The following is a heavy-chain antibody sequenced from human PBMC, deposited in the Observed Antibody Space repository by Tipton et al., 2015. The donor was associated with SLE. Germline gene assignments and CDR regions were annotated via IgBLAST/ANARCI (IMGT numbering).Heavy chain of an antibody. Sequence: TLSLTCSVSGVSISTYYWSWIRQSPGKGLEWMGFIYFSGSSQYNPSLKGRVAISADTSNNQFYLELRSVTAAETAVYYCARHLGVIVAFEVWGQGTVLTVSS. V-gene: IGHV4-59*01. CDR2: IYFSGSS. CDR1: GVSISTYY. CDR3: ARHLGVIVAFEV. J-gene: IGHJ3*01. D-gene: IGHD3-10*01.